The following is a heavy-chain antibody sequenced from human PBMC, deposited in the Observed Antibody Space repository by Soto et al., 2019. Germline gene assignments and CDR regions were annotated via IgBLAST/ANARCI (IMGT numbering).Heavy chain of an antibody. J-gene: IGHJ3*02. V-gene: IGHV3-33*01. CDR1: GFTFSSYG. CDR3: ARALGGGGAFDI. D-gene: IGHD3-16*01. Sequence: GGSLRLPCAASGFTFSSYGIHWVRQAPGKGLEWVAVIWYDGSNKYYADSVKGRFTISRDNSKNTLYLQMNSLRAEDTAVYYCARALGGGGAFDIWGQGTMVTVS. CDR2: IWYDGSNK.